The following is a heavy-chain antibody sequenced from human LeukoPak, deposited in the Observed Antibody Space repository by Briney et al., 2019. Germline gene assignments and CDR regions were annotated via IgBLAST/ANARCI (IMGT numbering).Heavy chain of an antibody. CDR1: GGSISSSSYY. Sequence: SETLSLTCTVSGGSISSSSYYWGWIRQPPGRGLEWIGSIYYSGSTYYNPSLKSRVTISVDTSKNQFSLKLSSVTAADTAVYYCARNDWNYSLNYFDYWGQGTLVTVSS. D-gene: IGHD1-7*01. CDR2: IYYSGST. J-gene: IGHJ4*02. V-gene: IGHV4-39*07. CDR3: ARNDWNYSLNYFDY.